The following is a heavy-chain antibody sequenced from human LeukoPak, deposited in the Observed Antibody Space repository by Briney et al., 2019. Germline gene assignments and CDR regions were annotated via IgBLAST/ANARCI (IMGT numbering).Heavy chain of an antibody. CDR3: AKPHDSGWWMFDY. CDR1: GFTFNRNV. Sequence: GGSLRLSCRASGFTFNRNVMSWVRQAPGKGLEWVSAIIDDGSSTYYADSVRGRFSISRDNSKNTVYLQVNSLRAEDTAIYYCAKPHDSGWWMFDYWGRGTLVTVSS. D-gene: IGHD6-13*01. CDR2: IIDDGSST. J-gene: IGHJ4*02. V-gene: IGHV3-23*01.